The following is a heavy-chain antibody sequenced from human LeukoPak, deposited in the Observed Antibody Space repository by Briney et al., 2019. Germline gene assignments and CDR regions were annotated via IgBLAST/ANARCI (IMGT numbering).Heavy chain of an antibody. Sequence: GESLKISCKGSGYSFTSYWIGWVRQMPGKGLEWMGIIYPGDSDTRYGPSFQGQVTISADKSISTAYLQWSSLKASDTAMYYCARLYGTYDVWSGANAFDIWGQGIMVTVSS. D-gene: IGHD3-3*01. CDR1: GYSFTSYW. V-gene: IGHV5-51*01. CDR2: IYPGDSDT. J-gene: IGHJ3*02. CDR3: ARLYGTYDVWSGANAFDI.